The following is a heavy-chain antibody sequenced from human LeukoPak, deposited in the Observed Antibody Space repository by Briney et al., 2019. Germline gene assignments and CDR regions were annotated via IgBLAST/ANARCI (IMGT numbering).Heavy chain of an antibody. CDR2: IYTSGST. Sequence: SETLSLTCTVSGGSISSGSYYWSWIRQPAGKGLEWIGRIYTSGSTNYNPSLKSRVTISVDTSKNQFSLKLSSVTAADTAVYSCARDSSSWYVRAFDIWGQGTMVTVSS. D-gene: IGHD6-13*01. CDR3: ARDSSSWYVRAFDI. CDR1: GGSISSGSYY. J-gene: IGHJ3*02. V-gene: IGHV4-61*02.